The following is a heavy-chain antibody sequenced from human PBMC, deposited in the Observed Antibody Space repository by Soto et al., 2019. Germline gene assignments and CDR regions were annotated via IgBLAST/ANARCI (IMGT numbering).Heavy chain of an antibody. Sequence: ASVKVSCKASGYTFTSYYMHWVRQAPGQGLEWMGIIKPTGGSTSYAQKFQGRVTMTRDTSTSTVYMELSSLTSEDTAVYYCARTFSDGLHTEFWGQGPLVSVSS. V-gene: IGHV1-46*01. J-gene: IGHJ4*02. CDR3: ARTFSDGLHTEF. CDR1: GYTFTSYY. D-gene: IGHD6-25*01. CDR2: IKPTGGST.